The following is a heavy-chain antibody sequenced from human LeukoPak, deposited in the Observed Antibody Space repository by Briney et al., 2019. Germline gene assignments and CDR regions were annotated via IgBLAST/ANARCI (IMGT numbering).Heavy chain of an antibody. J-gene: IGHJ6*03. V-gene: IGHV3-53*01. D-gene: IGHD3-10*01. CDR2: IYSGGST. CDR1: GFTVSSNY. CDR3: ARDGIHGSGNYMDV. Sequence: GGSLRLSCAASGFTVSSNYMSWVRQAPGKGLEWVSVIYSGGSTYYADSVKGRFTISRDNSKNTLYLQMNSLRAEDTAVYYCARDGIHGSGNYMDVWGKGTTVTVSS.